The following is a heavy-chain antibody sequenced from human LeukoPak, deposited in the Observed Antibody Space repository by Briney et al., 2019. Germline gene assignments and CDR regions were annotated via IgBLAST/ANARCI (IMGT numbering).Heavy chain of an antibody. CDR2: INPNSGGT. CDR3: ARELNYYDSSGYYY. J-gene: IGHJ4*02. D-gene: IGHD3-22*01. CDR1: GYTFTGYY. V-gene: IGHV1-2*02. Sequence: GASVKVSCKASGYTFTGYYMHWVRQAPGQGLEWMGWINPNSGGTNYPQKFQGRVTMTRDTSISTAYMELSRLRSDDTAVYYCARELNYYDSSGYYYWGQGTLVTVSS.